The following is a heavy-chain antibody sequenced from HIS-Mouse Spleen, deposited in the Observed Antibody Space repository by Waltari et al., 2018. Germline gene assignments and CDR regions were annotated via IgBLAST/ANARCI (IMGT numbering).Heavy chain of an antibody. CDR3: ASRSIVGATTIDY. CDR2: INHSGST. CDR1: GGSFSGYY. Sequence: QVQLQQWGAGLLKPSETLSLTCAVYGGSFSGYYWSWIRQPPGKGLEWIGEINHSGSTNYTPSLKSRVTIAVDTSKNQFSLKLSSVTAAATAVYYCASRSIVGATTIDYWGQGTLVTVSS. V-gene: IGHV4-34*01. D-gene: IGHD1-26*01. J-gene: IGHJ4*02.